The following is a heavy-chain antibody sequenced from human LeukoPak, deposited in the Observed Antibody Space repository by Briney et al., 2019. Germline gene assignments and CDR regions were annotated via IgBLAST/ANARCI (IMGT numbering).Heavy chain of an antibody. CDR3: ARGRSGITMVRGGPGYYYGMDV. CDR1: GGSISSSNW. Sequence: TSGTLSLTCAVSGGSISSSNWWSWIRQPPGKGLEWIGEINHSGSTNYNPSHKSRVTISVDTSKNQFSLKLSSVTAADTAVYYCARGRSGITMVRGGPGYYYGMDVWGQGTTVTVSS. CDR2: INHSGST. J-gene: IGHJ6*02. V-gene: IGHV4-4*02. D-gene: IGHD3-10*01.